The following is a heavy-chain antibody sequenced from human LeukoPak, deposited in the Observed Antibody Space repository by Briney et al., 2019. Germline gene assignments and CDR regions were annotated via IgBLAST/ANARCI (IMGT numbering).Heavy chain of an antibody. CDR1: GGSISSFH. CDR3: ARLRARGYYYYYGMDV. V-gene: IGHV4-59*08. J-gene: IGHJ6*02. CDR2: IYYSGST. Sequence: SETLSLTCTVSGGSISSFHWSWIRQPPGKGLEWIGYIYYSGSTNYNPSLKSRVTISVDTSKNQSSLKLSSVTAADTAAYYCARLRARGYYYYYGMDVWGQGTTVTVSS.